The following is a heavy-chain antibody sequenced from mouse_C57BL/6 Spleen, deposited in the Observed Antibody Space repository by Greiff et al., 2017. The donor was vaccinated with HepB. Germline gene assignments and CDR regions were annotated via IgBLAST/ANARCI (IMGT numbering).Heavy chain of an antibody. CDR3: ARHEEGVITKVQGFAY. J-gene: IGHJ3*01. V-gene: IGHV1-62-2*01. CDR1: GYTFTEYT. Sequence: VQLQESGAELVKPGASVKLSCKASGYTFTEYTIHWVKQRSGQGLEWIGWFYPGSGSIKYNEKFKDKATLTADKSSSTVYMELSRLTSEDSAVYFCARHEEGVITKVQGFAYWGQGTLVTVSA. CDR2: FYPGSGSI. D-gene: IGHD1-1*01.